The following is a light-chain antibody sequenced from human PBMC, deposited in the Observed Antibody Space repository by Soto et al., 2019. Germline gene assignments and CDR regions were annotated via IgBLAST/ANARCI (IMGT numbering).Light chain of an antibody. V-gene: IGKV3-20*01. CDR2: GAS. Sequence: VLTQSPGTLSLSPGERATLSCRASQSVSSSDLAWYQQKPGQAPRLLIYGASSRATGIPDRFSGSGSGADFTLTISRLEPGDFAVYYCQQYGSSPPLTCGGGTKVEIK. CDR1: QSVSSSD. J-gene: IGKJ4*01. CDR3: QQYGSSPPLT.